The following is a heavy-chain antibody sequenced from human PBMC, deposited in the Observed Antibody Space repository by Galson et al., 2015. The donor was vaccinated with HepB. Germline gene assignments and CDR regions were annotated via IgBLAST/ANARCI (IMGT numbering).Heavy chain of an antibody. D-gene: IGHD5-12*01. J-gene: IGHJ3*02. CDR3: ARDKSGFNAFDI. Sequence: SCKASGYTFASYGFSWVRQAPGQGLEWMGWIYPYNGNTNYAQKFQGRVTLTTDTSTSAAYMELRSLRSDDTAVYYCARDKSGFNAFDIWGQGTMVTVSS. V-gene: IGHV1-18*01. CDR1: GYTFASYG. CDR2: IYPYNGNT.